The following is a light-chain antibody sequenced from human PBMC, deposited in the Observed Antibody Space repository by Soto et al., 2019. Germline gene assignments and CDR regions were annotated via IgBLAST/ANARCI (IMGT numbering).Light chain of an antibody. CDR3: LQDYNYPRT. CDR1: QGIRND. CDR2: GTS. J-gene: IGKJ1*01. Sequence: AIQMTQSPSSLSASVGDKVTITCRASQGIRNDLGWYQQRPGEAPKLLIYGTSNLQSEVPSRFSGSGSGTDFTFTISSLQPEDFATYYCLQDYNYPRTFGQGTKVDIK. V-gene: IGKV1-6*01.